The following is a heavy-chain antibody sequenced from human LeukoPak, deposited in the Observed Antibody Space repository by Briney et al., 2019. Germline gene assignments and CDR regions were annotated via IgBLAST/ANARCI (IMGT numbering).Heavy chain of an antibody. CDR3: ARRIAVPGHDAFDV. CDR1: GYTFTDYF. J-gene: IGHJ3*01. Sequence: ASVKVSCKTFGYTFTDYFLHWVRQAPGQGLEWMGWVNPKNGDTNYARKFQGSVAIARDTSIRTAYMDLKRLRSDDTAIYFCARRIAVPGHDAFDVWGQGTLVTVSS. CDR2: VNPKNGDT. V-gene: IGHV1-2*02. D-gene: IGHD6-19*01.